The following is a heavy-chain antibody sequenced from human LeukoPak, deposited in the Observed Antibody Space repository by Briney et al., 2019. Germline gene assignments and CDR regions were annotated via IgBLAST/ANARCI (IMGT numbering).Heavy chain of an antibody. CDR3: ARGHIVRYCSDGSCPSDFDY. D-gene: IGHD2-15*01. CDR1: GGTFSSYA. CDR2: IIPILGIA. Sequence: GASVKVSCKASGGTFSSYAISWVRQAPGQGLEWMGRIIPILGIANYAQKFQGRVTITADKSTSTAYMELSSLRSEDTAVYYCARGHIVRYCSDGSCPSDFDYWGQGTLVTVSS. J-gene: IGHJ4*02. V-gene: IGHV1-69*04.